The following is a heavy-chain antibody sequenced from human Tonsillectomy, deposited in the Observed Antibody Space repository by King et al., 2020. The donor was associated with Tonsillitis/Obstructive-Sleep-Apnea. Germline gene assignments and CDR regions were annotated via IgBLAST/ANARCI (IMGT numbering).Heavy chain of an antibody. CDR3: AHGHYLWGSYRYWVFAP. CDR1: GFSLSTSEMG. CDR2: IYWDDDK. V-gene: IGHV2-5*02. J-gene: IGHJ5*02. D-gene: IGHD3-16*02. Sequence: TLKESGPTLMKPPQTLTLTCTFSGFSLSTSEMGVGWIRQPPGKALEWLALIYWDDDKRYSHSLKSRLTITKDTSKNQVVLTMTNMDPVDTATYYCAHGHYLWGSYRYWVFAPWPQGTLVTVSS.